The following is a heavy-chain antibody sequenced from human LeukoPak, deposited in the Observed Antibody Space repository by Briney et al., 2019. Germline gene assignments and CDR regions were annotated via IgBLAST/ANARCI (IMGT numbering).Heavy chain of an antibody. Sequence: SETLSLTCTVSGDSISSYYWSWIRQPPGKGLEWIGYIYYSGSTDYNPSLKSRVTISVDTSKNQFSLKLSSVTAADTAVYYCAREWLKRYFDYWGQGTLVTVSS. D-gene: IGHD5-12*01. CDR1: GDSISSYY. CDR2: IYYSGST. J-gene: IGHJ4*02. CDR3: AREWLKRYFDY. V-gene: IGHV4-59*12.